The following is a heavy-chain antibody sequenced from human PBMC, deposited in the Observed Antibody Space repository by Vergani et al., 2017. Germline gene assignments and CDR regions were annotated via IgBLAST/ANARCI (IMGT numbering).Heavy chain of an antibody. CDR3: ARAPSSLLYRAGYFQH. J-gene: IGHJ1*01. CDR2: ISYDGSNK. Sequence: QVQLVESGGGVVQPGRSLRLSCAASGFTFSSYAMHWVRQAPGKGLEWVAVISYDGSNKYYADSVTGRFTISRDNSKNTLYLQMNSLRAEDTAVYYCARAPSSLLYRAGYFQHWGQGTLVTVSS. D-gene: IGHD2-2*02. V-gene: IGHV3-30-3*01. CDR1: GFTFSSYA.